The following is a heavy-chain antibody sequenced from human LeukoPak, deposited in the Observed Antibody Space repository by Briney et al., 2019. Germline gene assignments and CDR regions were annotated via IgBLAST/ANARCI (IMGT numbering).Heavy chain of an antibody. Sequence: GGSLRLSCAASGFTFSSYSMNWVRQAPGKGLEWVSFISSSSRTIYYADSVKGRFTISRDNAKNSLYLQMNSLRDKDTAVYYCARDVDTPMVLPDYWGQGTLVTVSS. CDR1: GFTFSSYS. J-gene: IGHJ4*02. CDR3: ARDVDTPMVLPDY. V-gene: IGHV3-48*02. CDR2: ISSSSRTI. D-gene: IGHD5-18*01.